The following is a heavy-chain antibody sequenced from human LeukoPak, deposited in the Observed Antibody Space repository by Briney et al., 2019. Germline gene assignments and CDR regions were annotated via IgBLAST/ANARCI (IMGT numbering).Heavy chain of an antibody. CDR3: TRVRVVVMTDAFDI. V-gene: IGHV4-4*02. J-gene: IGHJ3*02. D-gene: IGHD3-22*01. CDR1: VDSFRGSIW. CDR2: IYHSGSI. Sequence: SESLSLTRAVSVDSFRGSIWWSWVRQPPGKGLKGIGEIYHSGSIYYNLSLRSRLTISVDKSKNQFSLKLSSVTAAETALYYCTRVRVVVMTDAFDIWGQGTMVTVSS.